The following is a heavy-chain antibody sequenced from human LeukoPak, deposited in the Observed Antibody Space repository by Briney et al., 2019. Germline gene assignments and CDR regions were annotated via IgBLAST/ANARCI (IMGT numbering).Heavy chain of an antibody. V-gene: IGHV3-11*01. Sequence: GGSLRLSCAASGFTFGDYYMSWIRQAPGKGLEWVSYISNSGNTIKEADSVKGRFTISRDNAQNSLFLQMKSLRAEDTAVYYCARYRVITNDYFDSWGQGTLVAVSS. J-gene: IGHJ4*02. CDR3: ARYRVITNDYFDS. CDR1: GFTFGDYY. D-gene: IGHD3-16*01. CDR2: ISNSGNTI.